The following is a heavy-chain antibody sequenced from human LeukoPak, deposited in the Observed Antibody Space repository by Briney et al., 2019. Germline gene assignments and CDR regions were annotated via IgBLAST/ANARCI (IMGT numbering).Heavy chain of an antibody. J-gene: IGHJ6*02. CDR2: IYSGGST. CDR3: ARDFPPDYGMDV. V-gene: IGHV3-66*01. Sequence: GGSLRLSCAASGFTVSSNYMSWVRQAPGKGLEWVSVIYSGGSTYYADSVKGRFTISRDNSKNTLYLQMNSLRAEDTAVYYCARDFPPDYGMDVWGQGTTVTVSS. CDR1: GFTVSSNY.